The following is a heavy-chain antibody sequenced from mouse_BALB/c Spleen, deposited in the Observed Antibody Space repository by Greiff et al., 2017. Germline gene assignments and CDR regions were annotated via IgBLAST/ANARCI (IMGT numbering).Heavy chain of an antibody. CDR3: TSLLRLQGATDY. CDR2: ISSGGSYT. D-gene: IGHD1-2*01. Sequence: EVKLMESGGGLVKPGGSLKLSCAASGFTFSSYTMSWVRQTPEKRLEWVATISSGGSYTYYPDSVKGRFTISRDNAKNTLYLQMSSLKSEDTAMYYCTSLLRLQGATDYWGQGTSVTVSS. J-gene: IGHJ4*01. CDR1: GFTFSSYT. V-gene: IGHV5-6-4*01.